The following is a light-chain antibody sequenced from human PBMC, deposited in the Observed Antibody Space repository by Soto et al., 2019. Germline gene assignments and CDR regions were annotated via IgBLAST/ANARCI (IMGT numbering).Light chain of an antibody. V-gene: IGKV3-11*01. J-gene: IGKJ1*01. CDR2: DSF. CDR3: QQRRYWPVT. Sequence: EIVLTQSPAILSMYPGERATLSCSASQSVSSYVAWYQQKPGQAPRLLIYDSFNRATGVPARFSGSGSGTDFTLTISSLEPEDFAVYYCQQRRYWPVTFGQGPKVEIK. CDR1: QSVSSY.